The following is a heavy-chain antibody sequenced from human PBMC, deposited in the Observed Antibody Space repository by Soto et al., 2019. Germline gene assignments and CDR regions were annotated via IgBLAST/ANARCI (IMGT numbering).Heavy chain of an antibody. Sequence: TSETLSLTCTVSGGSISSGGYYWSWIRQHPGKGLEWIGYIYYSGSTYYNPSLKSRVTISVDTSKDQFSLKLSSVTAADTAVYYCARVRVGTIFGVATIYFDYWGQGTLVTVSS. J-gene: IGHJ4*02. V-gene: IGHV4-31*03. CDR1: GGSISSGGYY. CDR2: IYYSGST. CDR3: ARVRVGTIFGVATIYFDY. D-gene: IGHD3-3*01.